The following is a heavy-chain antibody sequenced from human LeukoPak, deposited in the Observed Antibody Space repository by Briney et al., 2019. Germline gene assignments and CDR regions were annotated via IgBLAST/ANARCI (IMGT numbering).Heavy chain of an antibody. CDR3: ARDQVLCSPDSCLED. Sequence: SVKVSCKASGGTFSSYAISWVRQAPGQGLEWMGGTIPIFGTANYAQKFQGRVTITADESTSTAYMELSSLRSEDTAVYYCARDQVLCSPDSCLEDWGQGTLVTVSS. V-gene: IGHV1-69*13. J-gene: IGHJ4*02. D-gene: IGHD2-2*01. CDR2: TIPIFGTA. CDR1: GGTFSSYA.